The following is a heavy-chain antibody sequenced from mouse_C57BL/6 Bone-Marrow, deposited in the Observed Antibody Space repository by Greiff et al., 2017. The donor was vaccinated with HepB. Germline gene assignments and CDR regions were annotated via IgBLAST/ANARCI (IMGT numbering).Heavy chain of an antibody. CDR2: INSDGGST. Sequence: EVQLQQSGGGLVQPGESLKLSCESNEYEFPSHDMSWVSKTPEKRLELVAAINSDGGSTYYPDTMERRFIISRYNTKKTLYLQMSSLRSEYTALYYCARVYDGYWYFDVWGTGTTVTVSS. D-gene: IGHD2-3*01. J-gene: IGHJ1*03. CDR3: ARVYDGYWYFDV. V-gene: IGHV5-2*01. CDR1: EYEFPSHD.